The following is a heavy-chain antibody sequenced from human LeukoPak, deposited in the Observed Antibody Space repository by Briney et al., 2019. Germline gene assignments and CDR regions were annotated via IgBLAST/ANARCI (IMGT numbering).Heavy chain of an antibody. CDR2: IYYSGST. CDR3: AMYYYDSSGYFYGESYFDY. D-gene: IGHD3-22*01. V-gene: IGHV4-39*01. Sequence: SETLSLTCTVSGGSISSSSYYWGWIRQPPGKGLEWIGSIYYSGSTYYNPSLKSRVTISVDTSKNQFSLKLSSVTAADTAVYYCAMYYYDSSGYFYGESYFDYWGQGTLVTVSS. J-gene: IGHJ4*02. CDR1: GGSISSSSYY.